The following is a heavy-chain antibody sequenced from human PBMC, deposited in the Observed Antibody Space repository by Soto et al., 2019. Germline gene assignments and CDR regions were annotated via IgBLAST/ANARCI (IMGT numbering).Heavy chain of an antibody. Sequence: QVQLVQSGAEVKKPGAAVKVSCKASGYTFTSYGISWVRQAPGQGLEWMGWISAYNGNTNYAQKLQGRVTMTTDTSTSTAYKELRSLRSDDTAVYYCARDLITIFGVGGGSYYYGMDVWGQGTTVTVSS. V-gene: IGHV1-18*01. D-gene: IGHD3-3*01. J-gene: IGHJ6*02. CDR2: ISAYNGNT. CDR1: GYTFTSYG. CDR3: ARDLITIFGVGGGSYYYGMDV.